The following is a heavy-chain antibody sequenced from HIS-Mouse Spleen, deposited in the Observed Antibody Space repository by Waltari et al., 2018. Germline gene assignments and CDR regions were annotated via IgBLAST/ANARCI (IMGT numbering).Heavy chain of an antibody. CDR1: GYTVTSYG. J-gene: IGHJ6*02. D-gene: IGHD6-13*01. CDR3: ARDHSSSWYYYYYGMDV. Sequence: QVQLVQSGAEVKKPWASVKVSCKASGYTVTSYGITWVRQDPGQGLEWMGWISAYNGNTNYAQKLQGRVTMTTDTSTSTAYMELRSLRSDDTAVYYCARDHSSSWYYYYYGMDVWGQGTTVTVSS. CDR2: ISAYNGNT. V-gene: IGHV1-18*01.